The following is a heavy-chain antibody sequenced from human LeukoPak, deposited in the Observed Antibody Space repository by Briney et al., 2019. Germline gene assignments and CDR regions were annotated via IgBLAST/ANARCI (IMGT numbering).Heavy chain of an antibody. V-gene: IGHV3-74*01. CDR1: GFTFSSYW. D-gene: IGHD6-6*01. J-gene: IGHJ4*02. CDR2: INSDGSST. Sequence: GVSLRLSCAASGFTFSSYWMHWVRQAPGKGLVWVLRINSDGSSTIYADSVKGRFTISRDNAKNTLYLQMNSLRAEDTAVYYCARRSSSSLGYWGQGTLVTVSS. CDR3: ARRSSSSLGY.